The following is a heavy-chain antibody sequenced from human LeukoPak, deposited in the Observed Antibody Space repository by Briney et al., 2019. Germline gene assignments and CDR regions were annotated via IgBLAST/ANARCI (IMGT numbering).Heavy chain of an antibody. J-gene: IGHJ3*02. CDR3: ARTYDFGRGPPGDAFDN. CDR1: GFTFSRYW. CDR2: IDARSGIV. D-gene: IGHD3-3*01. Sequence: GGSLRLSCAASGFTFSRYWMSWVRQAPGKGLEWVSYIDARSGIVYYADSVQGRFTISRDDAKDSVFLQMNSLRVDDTAVYYCARTYDFGRGPPGDAFDNWGQGTLVTVPS. V-gene: IGHV3-48*01.